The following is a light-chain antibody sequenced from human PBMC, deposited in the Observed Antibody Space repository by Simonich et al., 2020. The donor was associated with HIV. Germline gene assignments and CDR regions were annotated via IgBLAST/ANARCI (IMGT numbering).Light chain of an antibody. J-gene: IGKJ3*01. Sequence: DIVMTQSPDSLAVSLGERATIHCKSSQSVSYSSNNKNYLAWYQQKPGQPPKLLIYWASTRESGVPDRVSGSGSGTDFTLSISSLQAEDVAIYYCQQYYSIPFTFGPGTKVDIK. V-gene: IGKV4-1*01. CDR3: QQYYSIPFT. CDR1: QSVSYSSNNKNY. CDR2: WAS.